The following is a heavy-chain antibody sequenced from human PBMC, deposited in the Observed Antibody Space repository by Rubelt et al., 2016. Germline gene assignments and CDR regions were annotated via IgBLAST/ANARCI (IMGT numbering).Heavy chain of an antibody. CDR1: GGSISSSSYY. D-gene: IGHD3-22*01. CDR3: ARAVSYYDSSGYGYYYYMDV. V-gene: IGHV4-39*07. Sequence: QLQLQESGPGLVKPSETLSLTCTVSGGSISSSSYYWGWIRQPPGTGLEWIGSIYYSGSPYYNPSLKSRVTISVDTSKNQFSLTLRSVTAADTAVYYCARAVSYYDSSGYGYYYYMDVWGKGTTVTVSS. CDR2: IYYSGSP. J-gene: IGHJ6*03.